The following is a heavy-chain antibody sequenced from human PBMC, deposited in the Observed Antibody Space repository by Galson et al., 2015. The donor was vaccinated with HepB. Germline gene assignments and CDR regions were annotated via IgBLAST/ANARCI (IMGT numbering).Heavy chain of an antibody. Sequence: SLRLSCAASGFTFSSYWMSWVRQAPGKGLEWVANIKQDGSEKYYVDSVKGRFTISRDNAKNSLYLQMNSLRAEDTAVYYCARGDIVVVPAGLGMDVWGKGTTVTVSS. CDR3: ARGDIVVVPAGLGMDV. CDR1: GFTFSSYW. CDR2: IKQDGSEK. J-gene: IGHJ6*04. D-gene: IGHD2-2*01. V-gene: IGHV3-7*01.